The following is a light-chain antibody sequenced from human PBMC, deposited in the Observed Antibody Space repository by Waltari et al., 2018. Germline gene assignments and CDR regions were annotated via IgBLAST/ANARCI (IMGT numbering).Light chain of an antibody. J-gene: IGKJ1*01. CDR2: NTS. CDR3: YQHVGGYPGT. Sequence: VTLTQSPATLSSSPGERATLSCRASQNVDIYLAWYVQKSGQAPRLLIFNTSNRATGTPVRFSGSGSGTEFTLIISTLEDEDVGVYYCYQHVGGYPGTFGLGTKVQIK. CDR1: QNVDIY. V-gene: IGKV3-11*01.